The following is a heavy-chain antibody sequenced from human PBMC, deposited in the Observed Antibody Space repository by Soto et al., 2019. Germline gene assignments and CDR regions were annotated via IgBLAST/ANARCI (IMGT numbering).Heavy chain of an antibody. Sequence: SETLSLTCTVSGGSISSDYWSWIRQPAGEGLEWIGRIYISENTHYNPSLRSRVSMSLDTSKNQLSLNLSSVTAADTAVYYCARGVGRSSWTSFDSWGQGTLVTVSS. V-gene: IGHV4-4*07. J-gene: IGHJ4*02. D-gene: IGHD6-13*01. CDR1: GGSISSDY. CDR2: IYISENT. CDR3: ARGVGRSSWTSFDS.